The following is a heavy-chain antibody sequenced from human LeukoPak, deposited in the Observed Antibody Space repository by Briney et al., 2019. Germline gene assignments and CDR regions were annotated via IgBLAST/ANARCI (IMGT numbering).Heavy chain of an antibody. V-gene: IGHV1-46*01. J-gene: IGHJ4*02. D-gene: IGHD2-8*01. CDR1: GYTFTSYY. Sequence: ASVKVSCKASGYTFTSYYMHWVRQAPGQGLEWMGIINPSGGSTSYAQKFQGRVTMTRDTSTSTVYTELSSLGSEDTAVYYCARDRCTNGVCYLLEGWGQGTLVTVSS. CDR3: ARDRCTNGVCYLLEG. CDR2: INPSGGST.